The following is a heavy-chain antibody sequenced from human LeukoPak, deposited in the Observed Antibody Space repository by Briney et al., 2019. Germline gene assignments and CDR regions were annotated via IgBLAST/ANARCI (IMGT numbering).Heavy chain of an antibody. V-gene: IGHV4-31*03. CDR2: IYYSGST. Sequence: KPSETLSLTCTVSGGSISSGGYYWSWIRQHPGKGLEWIGYIYYSGSTYYNPSLKSRVTISVDTSKNQFSLKLSSVTAADTAVYYCARGYWAHGMNVWGPGTTVTVSS. D-gene: IGHD6-13*01. CDR1: GGSISSGGYY. J-gene: IGHJ6*02. CDR3: ARGYWAHGMNV.